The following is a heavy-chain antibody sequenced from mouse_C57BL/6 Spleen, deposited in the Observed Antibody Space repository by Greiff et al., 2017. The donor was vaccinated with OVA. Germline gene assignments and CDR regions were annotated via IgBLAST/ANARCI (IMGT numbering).Heavy chain of an antibody. CDR1: GYTFTSYT. J-gene: IGHJ2*01. CDR2: INPSSGYT. D-gene: IGHD1-1*01. CDR3: ARETTVFDY. Sequence: QVQLQQSGAELARPGASVKMSCKASGYTFTSYTMHWVKQRPGQGLEWIGYINPSSGYTKYNQKFKDKATVTADKSSSTAYMQLSSLTSEDSSVYYCARETTVFDYWGQGTTLTVSS. V-gene: IGHV1-4*01.